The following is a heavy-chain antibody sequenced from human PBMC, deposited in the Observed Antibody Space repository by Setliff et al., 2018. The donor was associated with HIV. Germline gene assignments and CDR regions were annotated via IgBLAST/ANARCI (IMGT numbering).Heavy chain of an antibody. D-gene: IGHD3-16*01. Sequence: ASVKVSCKASGYTFTSYYMHWVRQAPGQGLEWMGIINPSGGSTSYAQKFQGRVTITADRSKDIAYMKLSSLRSEDTAMYYCAWGTQRPIDSWGQGTLVTVSS. J-gene: IGHJ4*02. CDR1: GYTFTSYY. CDR3: AWGTQRPIDS. CDR2: INPSGGST. V-gene: IGHV1-46*03.